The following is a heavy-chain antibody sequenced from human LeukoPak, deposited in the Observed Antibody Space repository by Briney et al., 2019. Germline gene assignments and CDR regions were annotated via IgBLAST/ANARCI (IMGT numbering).Heavy chain of an antibody. Sequence: SETLSLTCKVSGDYIRSEYWSWVRQPPGKDLEWMGNINYGGSTNYNPSLKGRVTILVDTSKNQISLRLTSVTATDTAVYYCARLDCSADTCYNYWGQGTLVTVSS. CDR3: ARLDCSADTCYNY. D-gene: IGHD2-15*01. V-gene: IGHV4-59*08. CDR2: INYGGST. CDR1: GDYIRSEY. J-gene: IGHJ4*02.